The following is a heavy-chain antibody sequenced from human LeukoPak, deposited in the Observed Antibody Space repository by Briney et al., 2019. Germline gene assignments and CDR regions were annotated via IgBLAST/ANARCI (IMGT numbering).Heavy chain of an antibody. D-gene: IGHD6-6*01. CDR2: ISGSGGST. Sequence: GGSLRLSCAASGFTFSDYYMSWVRQAPGKGLEWVSAISGSGGSTYYADSVKGRFTISRDNSKNTLYLQMNSLRAEDTAVYYCAKGSSSSPSDFDYWGQGTLVTVSS. V-gene: IGHV3-23*01. J-gene: IGHJ4*02. CDR1: GFTFSDYY. CDR3: AKGSSSSPSDFDY.